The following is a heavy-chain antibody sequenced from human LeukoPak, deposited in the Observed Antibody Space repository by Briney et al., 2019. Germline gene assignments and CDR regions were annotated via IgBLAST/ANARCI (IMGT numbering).Heavy chain of an antibody. Sequence: ASVKVSCKASGGTFSSYAISWVRQAPGQGLEWMGGIIPIFGTANYAQKFQGRVTITADESTSTAYMELSSLRSEDTAVYYCARDDHDYGDYDVCWFDPWGQGTLVTVSS. CDR1: GGTFSSYA. J-gene: IGHJ5*02. D-gene: IGHD4-17*01. CDR3: ARDDHDYGDYDVCWFDP. V-gene: IGHV1-69*13. CDR2: IIPIFGTA.